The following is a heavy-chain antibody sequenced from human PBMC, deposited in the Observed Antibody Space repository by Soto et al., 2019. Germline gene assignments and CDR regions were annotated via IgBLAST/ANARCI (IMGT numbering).Heavy chain of an antibody. CDR3: AKFQGSTFNPIDY. J-gene: IGHJ4*02. V-gene: IGHV3-23*01. CDR2: ISGVDHST. D-gene: IGHD3-10*01. CDR1: VFNCNDYA. Sequence: GPLRLSGAASVFNCNDYAMTWVRQAPGKGLEWVSAISGVDHSTYYADSVKGRFTISRDNSKNTLFLQMNSLRVEDSAIYYCAKFQGSTFNPIDYWGQGTLVTVSS.